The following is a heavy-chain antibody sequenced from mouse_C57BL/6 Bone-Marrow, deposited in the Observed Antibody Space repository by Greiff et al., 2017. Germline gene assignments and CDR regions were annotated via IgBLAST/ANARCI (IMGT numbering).Heavy chain of an antibody. D-gene: IGHD2-4*01. J-gene: IGHJ3*01. CDR3: ARFFDYDWFAY. CDR2: IYPRSGNT. CDR1: GYTFTSYG. Sequence: VQLQQPGAELARPGASVKLSCKASGYTFTSYGISWVKQRTGQGLEWIGEIYPRSGNTYYNEKLKGKATLTADTSSSAAYMELRSLTSEDSAVYFCARFFDYDWFAYWGQGTLVTVSA. V-gene: IGHV1-81*01.